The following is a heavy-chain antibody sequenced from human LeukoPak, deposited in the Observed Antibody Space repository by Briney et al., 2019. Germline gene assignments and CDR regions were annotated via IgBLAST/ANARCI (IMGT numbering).Heavy chain of an antibody. V-gene: IGHV4-34*01. CDR1: GGSFSGYY. Sequence: PSETLSLTCAVYGGSFSGYYWSWIRRPPGKGLEWIGEINHSGSTNYNPSLKSRVTISVDTSKNQFSLKLSSVTAADTAVYYCASSYGDLDYWAREPWSPSPQ. CDR3: ASSYGDLDY. CDR2: INHSGST. D-gene: IGHD4-17*01. J-gene: IGHJ4*02.